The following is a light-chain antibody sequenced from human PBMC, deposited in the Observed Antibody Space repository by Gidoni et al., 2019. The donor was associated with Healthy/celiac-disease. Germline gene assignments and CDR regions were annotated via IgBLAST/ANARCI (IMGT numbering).Light chain of an antibody. CDR1: QSISRY. Sequence: DIQMTQSPSSLSASVGDRVTITCRASQSISRYLNWYQQKPGKAPKLLISGASSLQSGVPSRFSGSGSGTDFTLTITTLQPEDFATYYCQHSSSTPRTFGQGTKVEIK. CDR3: QHSSSTPRT. J-gene: IGKJ1*01. CDR2: GAS. V-gene: IGKV1-39*01.